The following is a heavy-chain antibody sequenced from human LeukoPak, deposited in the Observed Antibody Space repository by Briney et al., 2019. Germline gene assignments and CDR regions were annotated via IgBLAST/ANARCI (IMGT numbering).Heavy chain of an antibody. V-gene: IGHV4-59*01. Sequence: SETLSLTCTVSGGSISSYYWSWIRQPPGKGLEWIWYIYYSGSTNYNPSLKSRVTISVDTSKNQFSLKLSSVTAADTAVYYCARLNGITTVRAPHYYGMDVWGQGTTVTVSS. CDR3: ARLNGITTVRAPHYYGMDV. CDR2: IYYSGST. D-gene: IGHD3-10*01. CDR1: GGSISSYY. J-gene: IGHJ6*02.